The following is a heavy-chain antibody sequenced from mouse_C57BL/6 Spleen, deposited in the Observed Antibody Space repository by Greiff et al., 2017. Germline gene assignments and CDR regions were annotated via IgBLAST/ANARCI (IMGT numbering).Heavy chain of an antibody. CDR1: GYTFTGYW. D-gene: IGHD1-1*01. J-gene: IGHJ2*01. CDR3: ASVYYGSSLYYFDY. CDR2: ILPGSGST. V-gene: IGHV1-9*01. Sequence: QVQLQQSGAELMKPGASVKLSCKATGYTFTGYWIEWVKQRPGHGLEWIGEILPGSGSTNYNAKFKGKATFTADTSSNTAYMQLSSLTTADSAIYYCASVYYGSSLYYFDYWGQGTTLTVSS.